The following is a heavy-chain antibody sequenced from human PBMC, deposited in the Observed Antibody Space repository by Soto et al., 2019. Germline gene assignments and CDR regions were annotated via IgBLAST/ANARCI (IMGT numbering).Heavy chain of an antibody. Sequence: EVQLLESGGGLVQPGGSLRLSCAASGFTFSSYAMSWVRQAPGKGLECVSAISGSGGSTYYADSVRGRFTISRDNSKNTLYLQMNSLRAEDTAVYYCAKDYCSGGSCYASAPYFDYWGQGTLVTVSS. V-gene: IGHV3-23*01. D-gene: IGHD2-15*01. CDR2: ISGSGGST. CDR3: AKDYCSGGSCYASAPYFDY. CDR1: GFTFSSYA. J-gene: IGHJ4*02.